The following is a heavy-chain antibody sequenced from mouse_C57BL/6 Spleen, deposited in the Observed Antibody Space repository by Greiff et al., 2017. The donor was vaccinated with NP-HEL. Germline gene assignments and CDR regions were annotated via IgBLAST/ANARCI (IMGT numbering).Heavy chain of an antibody. CDR1: GFTFSSYA. Sequence: EVQVVESGGGLVKPGGSLKLSCAASGFTFSSYAMSWVRQTPEKRLEWVATISDGGSYTYYPDNVKGRFTISRDNAKNNLYLQMSHLKSEDTAMYYCARESSRWAWFAYWGQGTLVTVSA. CDR2: ISDGGSYT. J-gene: IGHJ3*01. V-gene: IGHV5-4*01. D-gene: IGHD4-1*01. CDR3: ARESSRWAWFAY.